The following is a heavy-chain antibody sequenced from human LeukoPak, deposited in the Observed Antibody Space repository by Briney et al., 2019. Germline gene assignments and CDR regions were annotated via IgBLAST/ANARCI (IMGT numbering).Heavy chain of an antibody. CDR1: GGSISSGSYS. J-gene: IGHJ4*02. V-gene: IGHV4-61*02. CDR2: IYTSGST. CDR3: ARATPSGWYWY. D-gene: IGHD6-19*01. Sequence: QVQLQESGPGLVKPSQTLSLTCTVPGGSISSGSYSWSWIRTPDWKGLEWIGRIYTSGSTNYNPSLKSRVTISVDTSKNQFSLKLSSVTAADTAVYYCARATPSGWYWYWGQGTLVTVSS.